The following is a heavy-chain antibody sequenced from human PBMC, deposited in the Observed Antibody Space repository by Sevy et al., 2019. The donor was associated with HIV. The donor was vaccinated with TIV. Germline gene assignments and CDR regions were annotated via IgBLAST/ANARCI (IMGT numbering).Heavy chain of an antibody. CDR3: ARAARGIAARSWFITVTLWDY. D-gene: IGHD6-6*01. J-gene: IGHJ4*02. Sequence: GGSLRLSCAASGFTFSDYYMSWIRQAPGKGLEWVSYISSSGSTIYYADSVKGRFTISRDNAKNSLYLQMNSLRAEATAVYYCARAARGIAARSWFITVTLWDYWGQGTLVTVSS. V-gene: IGHV3-11*01. CDR2: ISSSGSTI. CDR1: GFTFSDYY.